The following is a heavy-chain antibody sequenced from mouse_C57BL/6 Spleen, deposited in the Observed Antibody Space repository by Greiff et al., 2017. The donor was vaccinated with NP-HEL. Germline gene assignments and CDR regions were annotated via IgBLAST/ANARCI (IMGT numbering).Heavy chain of an antibody. CDR2: INPNNGGT. CDR3: AYLYYYGSSSYAMDY. V-gene: IGHV1-22*01. J-gene: IGHJ4*01. CDR1: GYTFTDYN. Sequence: EVMLVESGPELVKPGASVKMSCKASGYTFTDYNMHWVKQSHGKSLEWIGYINPNNGGTSYNQKFKGKATLTVNKSSSTAYMELRSLTSEDSAVYYCAYLYYYGSSSYAMDYWGQGTSVTVSS. D-gene: IGHD1-1*01.